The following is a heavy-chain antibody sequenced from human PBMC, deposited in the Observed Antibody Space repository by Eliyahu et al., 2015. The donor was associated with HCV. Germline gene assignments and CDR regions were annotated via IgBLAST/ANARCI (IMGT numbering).Heavy chain of an antibody. Sequence: EVQLXESGGGLVQPGGSLRLSCAASGFTFSSYWMSWVRQAPGKGLEWVANIKQDGSEKYYVDSGKGRFTISRDNAKNSLYLQMNSLRAEDTAVYXCAGCYDFWSYGMDVWGQGTTVTVSS. V-gene: IGHV3-7*01. D-gene: IGHD3-3*01. CDR3: AGCYDFWSYGMDV. J-gene: IGHJ6*02. CDR2: IKQDGSEK. CDR1: GFTFSSYW.